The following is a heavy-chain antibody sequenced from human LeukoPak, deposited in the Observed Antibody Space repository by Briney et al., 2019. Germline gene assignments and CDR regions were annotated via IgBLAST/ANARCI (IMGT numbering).Heavy chain of an antibody. J-gene: IGHJ4*02. D-gene: IGHD3-22*01. CDR1: GGSVSTIDYY. V-gene: IGHV4-39*07. Sequence: SETLSLTCTVSGGSVSTIDYYWGWIRQPPGKGLEWIGSIYYSGSTYYNPSLKSRVTISVDTSKNQFSLKLSSVTAADTAVYYCARENDYYDSSGYYYYWGQGTLVTVSS. CDR3: ARENDYYDSSGYYYY. CDR2: IYYSGST.